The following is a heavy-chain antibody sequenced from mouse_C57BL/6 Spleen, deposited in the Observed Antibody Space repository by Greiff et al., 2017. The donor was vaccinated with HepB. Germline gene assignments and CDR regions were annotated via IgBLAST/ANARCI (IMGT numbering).Heavy chain of an antibody. CDR2: IDPSDSYT. CDR3: AKTGSDY. J-gene: IGHJ2*01. Sequence: QVHVKQSGTVLARPGASVKMSCKTSGYTFTSYWMHWVKQRPGQGLEWIGEIDPSDSYTNYNQKFKGKATLTVDTSSSTAYMQLSSLTSEDSAVYYCAKTGSDYWGQGTTLTVSS. D-gene: IGHD4-1*01. V-gene: IGHV1-50*01. CDR1: GYTFTSYW.